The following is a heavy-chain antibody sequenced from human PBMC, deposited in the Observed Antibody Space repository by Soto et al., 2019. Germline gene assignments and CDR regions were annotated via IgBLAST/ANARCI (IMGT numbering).Heavy chain of an antibody. V-gene: IGHV4-31*03. CDR1: GGPISSGGYY. Sequence: QVQLQESGPGLVKPSQTLSLTCTVSGGPISSGGYYWSWIRQHPGKGLEWIGYIYYSGSTYYNPSLKSRVTISVDTSKNQFSLKLSSVTAADTAVYYCARDGHDYGDYVYWGQGTLVTVSS. D-gene: IGHD4-17*01. J-gene: IGHJ4*02. CDR2: IYYSGST. CDR3: ARDGHDYGDYVY.